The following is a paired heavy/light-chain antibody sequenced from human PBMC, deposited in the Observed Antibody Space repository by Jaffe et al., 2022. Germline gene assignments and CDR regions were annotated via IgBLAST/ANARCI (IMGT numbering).Light chain of an antibody. J-gene: IGKJ1*01. CDR1: QSLLDSYGYNY. CDR3: TQALQSPLT. Sequence: DIVMTQSPLSLPVTPGEPASISCRSSQSLLDSYGYNYLDWYLQKPGQSPQLLIYLGSYRASGVPDRISGSGSGTDFTLKISRVEAEDVGVYYCTQALQSPLTFGQGTKVEIK. CDR2: LGS. V-gene: IGKV2-28*01.
Heavy chain of an antibody. V-gene: IGHV3-30*02. Sequence: QVQLVESGGGVVQPGGSLRLSCAASGLTFSDFGFHWVRQAPGKGLEWVAFIRYDGSYERYADSVKGRFTISRDNSKNILYLQMNSLRAEDTAVYYCAQDGGPPRNGGTNHLDHWGQGTLVSVSP. D-gene: IGHD2-15*01. CDR2: IRYDGSYE. J-gene: IGHJ4*02. CDR1: GLTFSDFG. CDR3: AQDGGPPRNGGTNHLDH.